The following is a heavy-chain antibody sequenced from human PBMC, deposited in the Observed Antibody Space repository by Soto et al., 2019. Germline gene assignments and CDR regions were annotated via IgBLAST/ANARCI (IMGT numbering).Heavy chain of an antibody. J-gene: IGHJ4*02. D-gene: IGHD6-19*01. CDR3: ARSAGWYAVHS. CDR1: GDSVSSPYY. V-gene: IGHV4-4*02. Sequence: QVQLQESGPGLVKPSGTLSLTCAVSGDSVSSPYYWCWVRQPPGKGLEWIGEVFHTGTTSYNPSLRCRVTRSMDKCINPFSLALSSVTAADTAVYYCARSAGWYAVHSWGPGTLVIVSS. CDR2: VFHTGTT.